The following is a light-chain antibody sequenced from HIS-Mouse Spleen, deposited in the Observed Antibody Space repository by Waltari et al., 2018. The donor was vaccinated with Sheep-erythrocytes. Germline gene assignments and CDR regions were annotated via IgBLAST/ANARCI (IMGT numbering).Light chain of an antibody. CDR3: SSYTSSSTQV. CDR2: EVS. CDR1: SSDVGGYNS. J-gene: IGLJ2*01. Sequence: QSALTQPASVSGSPGQSITIPCTGTSSDVGGYNSVSWYQQHPGKAPKLMIYEVSNRPSGVSNRFSGSKSGNTASLTISGLQAEDEADYYCSSYTSSSTQVFGGGTKLTVL. V-gene: IGLV2-14*01.